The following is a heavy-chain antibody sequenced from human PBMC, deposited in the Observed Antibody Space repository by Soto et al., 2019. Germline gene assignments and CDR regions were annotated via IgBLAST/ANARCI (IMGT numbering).Heavy chain of an antibody. D-gene: IGHD3-16*02. CDR2: IYYSGST. CDR3: ARHAVDYIWGSYRLHYFDY. J-gene: IGHJ4*02. V-gene: IGHV4-59*08. CDR1: GGSISSYY. Sequence: SETLSLTCTVSGGSISSYYWSWIRQPPGKGLEWIGYIYYSGSTNYNPSLKSRVTISVDTSKNQFSLKLSSVTAADTAMYYCARHAVDYIWGSYRLHYFDYWGQGTLVTVSS.